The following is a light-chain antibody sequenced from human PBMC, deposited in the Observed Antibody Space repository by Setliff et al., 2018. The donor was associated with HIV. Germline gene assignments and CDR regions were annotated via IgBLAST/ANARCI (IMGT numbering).Light chain of an antibody. CDR3: CSYAGTDTFVV. J-gene: IGLJ1*01. Sequence: QSVLAQPPSVSGSPGQSIIISCTVTINNIGSYNRVSWYQQRPGTAPKLIIFEVNKRPSGVSNRFSGSKSGSTASLAISGLQADDEGDYYCCSYAGTDTFVVFGTGTKVTVL. CDR2: EVN. CDR1: INNIGSYNR. V-gene: IGLV2-23*02.